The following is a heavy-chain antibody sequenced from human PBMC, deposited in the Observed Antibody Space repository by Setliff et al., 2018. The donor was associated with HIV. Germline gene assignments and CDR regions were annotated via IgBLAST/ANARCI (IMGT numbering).Heavy chain of an antibody. D-gene: IGHD6-19*01. Sequence: TLSLTCTVSGGSISSSSYYWGWIRQPPGKGLEWIVSIYYSGSTYYNPSLKSRVTISVDTSKNQFSLHLSSVTAADTAVYYCARVREGWLAYDAFEIWGQGTMVTVSS. CDR2: IYYSGST. J-gene: IGHJ3*02. CDR1: GGSISSSSYY. CDR3: ARVREGWLAYDAFEI. V-gene: IGHV4-39*07.